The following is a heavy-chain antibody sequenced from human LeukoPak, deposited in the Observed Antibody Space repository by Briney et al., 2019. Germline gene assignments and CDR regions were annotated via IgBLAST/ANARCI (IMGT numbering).Heavy chain of an antibody. V-gene: IGHV4-59*12. J-gene: IGHJ5*02. D-gene: IGHD2-15*01. Sequence: SETLSLTCTVSGGSISSYYWSWIRQPPGKGLEWIGYIYYSGSTNHNPSLKSRVTISVDTSKNQFSLKLSSVTAADTAVYYCARGVVVAANRRRWFDPWGQGTLVTVSS. CDR1: GGSISSYY. CDR2: IYYSGST. CDR3: ARGVVVAANRRRWFDP.